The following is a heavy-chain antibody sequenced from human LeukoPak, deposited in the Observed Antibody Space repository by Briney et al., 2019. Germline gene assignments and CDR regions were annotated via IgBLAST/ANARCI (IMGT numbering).Heavy chain of an antibody. CDR2: IIPIFGTA. CDR1: GGTFSSYA. D-gene: IGHD6-19*01. CDR3: ARGSRTGWYYFDY. V-gene: IGHV1-69*06. J-gene: IGHJ4*02. Sequence: GASVKVSCKASGGTFSSYAFSWVRQAPGQGLEWMGGIIPIFGTANYAQKFQGRVTITADTSTSTAYMELSSLRSDDTAVYYCARGSRTGWYYFDYWGQGTLVTVSS.